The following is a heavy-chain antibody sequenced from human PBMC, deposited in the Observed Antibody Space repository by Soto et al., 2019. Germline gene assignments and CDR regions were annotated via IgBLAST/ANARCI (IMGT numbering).Heavy chain of an antibody. J-gene: IGHJ6*02. CDR1: GFTFSRYG. Sequence: GGSLTLSCAASGFTFSRYGMHWVRQAPGKGLEWVAVIWYDGSNKYYADSVKGRFTISRDNSKNTLYVQMNSLRAEDTAVYYCARALPFGYYYYYRMDVWGQGTTVTVS. CDR3: ARALPFGYYYYYRMDV. V-gene: IGHV3-33*01. CDR2: IWYDGSNK. D-gene: IGHD3-3*01.